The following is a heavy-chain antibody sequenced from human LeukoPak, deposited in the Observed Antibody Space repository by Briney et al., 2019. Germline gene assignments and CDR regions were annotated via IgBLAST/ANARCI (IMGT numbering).Heavy chain of an antibody. Sequence: HRASVKVSCTASGYTFTSYVMNWVRQAPGQGLEWMGWINTNTGNTTYAQGFTGRFVFSLDTSVSTAYLQISSLKAEDTAVYYCARDRGQDYYYGMDVWGQGTTVTVSS. CDR1: GYTFTSYV. V-gene: IGHV7-4-1*02. J-gene: IGHJ6*02. CDR2: INTNTGNT. CDR3: ARDRGQDYYYGMDV.